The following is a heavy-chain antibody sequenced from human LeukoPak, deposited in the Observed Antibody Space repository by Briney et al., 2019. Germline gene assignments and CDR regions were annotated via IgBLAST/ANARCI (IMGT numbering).Heavy chain of an antibody. D-gene: IGHD4-11*01. Sequence: GGSLRLSCAASGFTFSSYAMHWVRQAPGKGLEWVAVISYDGSNKYYADSVKGRFTISRDNSKNTLYLQMNSLRAEDTAVYYCARDKGDMTTVTSHWGQGTLVTVSS. CDR1: GFTFSSYA. J-gene: IGHJ4*02. V-gene: IGHV3-30-3*01. CDR2: ISYDGSNK. CDR3: ARDKGDMTTVTSH.